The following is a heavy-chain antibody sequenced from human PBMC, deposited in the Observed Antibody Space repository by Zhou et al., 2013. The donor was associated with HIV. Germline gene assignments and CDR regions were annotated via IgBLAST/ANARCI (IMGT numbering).Heavy chain of an antibody. CDR3: AKLVAARDYYFYIDV. CDR1: GGSISSSSYY. J-gene: IGHJ6*03. Sequence: QVQLQESGPGLVKPSETLSLTCTVSGGSISSSSYYWGWIRQPPGKGLEWIGSIYYSGSTYYNPSLKSRVTISVDTSKNQFSLKLSSVTAADTAVYYCAKLVAARDYYFYIDVWGKGTTVTGLL. D-gene: IGHD6-13*01. V-gene: IGHV4-39*07. CDR2: IYYSGST.